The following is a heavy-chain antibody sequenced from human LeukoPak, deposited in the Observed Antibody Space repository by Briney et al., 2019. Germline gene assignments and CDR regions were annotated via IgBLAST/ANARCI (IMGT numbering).Heavy chain of an antibody. V-gene: IGHV4-59*12. CDR3: ARDRYGNVDYYMDV. CDR1: GGSISSYY. J-gene: IGHJ6*03. Sequence: PSETLSLTCTVSGGSISSYYWSWIRQPPGKGLEWIGYIYYSGSTYYNPSLKSRVTISVDTSKNQFSLKLSSVTAADTAVYYCARDRYGNVDYYMDVWGKGTTVTVSS. D-gene: IGHD1-1*01. CDR2: IYYSGST.